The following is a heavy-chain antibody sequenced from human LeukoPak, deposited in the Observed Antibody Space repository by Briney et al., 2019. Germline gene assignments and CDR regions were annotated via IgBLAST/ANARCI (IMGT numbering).Heavy chain of an antibody. D-gene: IGHD5-12*01. CDR1: GGTFSSYA. CDR2: IIPIIGTA. CDR3: SGDSGYEHLPLAY. V-gene: IGHV1-69*06. J-gene: IGHJ4*02. Sequence: ASVKVSCKASGGTFSSYAISWVRQAPEKGLVWMGGIIPIIGTANYAQKLQGRVTITADKSTSTAYMERTSLRSEDTAVYFSSGDSGYEHLPLAYGGEGTLVTVSA.